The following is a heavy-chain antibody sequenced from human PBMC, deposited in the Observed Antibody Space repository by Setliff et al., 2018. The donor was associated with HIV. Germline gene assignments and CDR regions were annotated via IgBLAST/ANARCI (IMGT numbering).Heavy chain of an antibody. CDR2: IYYSGST. D-gene: IGHD5-12*01. CDR3: TLTSRLDGYFDP. CDR1: GGSIRGHY. Sequence: SETLSLTCTVSGGSIRGHYWSWIRQPPGKGLEWIGTIYYSGSTYYKPSLKNRGTISVDTSKNQFYLKLNSVTAADSAVYYCTLTSRLDGYFDPWGQGTLVTVSS. V-gene: IGHV4-59*11. J-gene: IGHJ5*02.